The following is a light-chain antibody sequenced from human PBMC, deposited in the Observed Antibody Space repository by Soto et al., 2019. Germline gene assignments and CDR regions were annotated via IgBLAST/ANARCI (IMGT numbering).Light chain of an antibody. CDR3: QQANSFPLT. CDR1: QGISSW. J-gene: IGKJ4*01. CDR2: AAS. Sequence: DIQMTQSPSSVSASVGDRVTITCRASQGISSWLAWYQQKPGKAPKLLIYAASSLQSGVPSRFNGNGTGKNFTPPLSSPQPEDFATYYCQQANSFPLTFGGGTKVEIK. V-gene: IGKV1-12*01.